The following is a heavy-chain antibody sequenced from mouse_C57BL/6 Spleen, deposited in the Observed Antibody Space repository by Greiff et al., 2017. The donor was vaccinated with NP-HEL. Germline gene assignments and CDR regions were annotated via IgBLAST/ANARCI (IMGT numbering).Heavy chain of an antibody. CDR3: ARSGYYYGSSYEDYFDY. D-gene: IGHD1-1*01. CDR1: GYAFSSYW. V-gene: IGHV1-80*01. Sequence: VQLKPSGAELVKPGASVKISCKASGYAFSSYWMNWVKQRPGQGLEWIGQIYPGDGDTNYNGKVKGKATLTADKSSSTAYMQLSSLTSEDSAVYFCARSGYYYGSSYEDYFDYWGQGTTLTVSS. CDR2: IYPGDGDT. J-gene: IGHJ2*01.